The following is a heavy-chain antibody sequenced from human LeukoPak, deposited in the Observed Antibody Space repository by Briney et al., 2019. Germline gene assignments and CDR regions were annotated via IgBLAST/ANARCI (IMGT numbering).Heavy chain of an antibody. Sequence: GGSLRLSCTASGFTFSSYAMSWVRQAPGKGLEWVSAISGSGGSTYYADSVKGRFTISRDNSKNTLYLQMNSLRAEDTAVYYCAKDRSSSWYYFDYWGQGTLVTVSS. J-gene: IGHJ4*02. CDR2: ISGSGGST. D-gene: IGHD6-13*01. CDR3: AKDRSSSWYYFDY. CDR1: GFTFSSYA. V-gene: IGHV3-23*01.